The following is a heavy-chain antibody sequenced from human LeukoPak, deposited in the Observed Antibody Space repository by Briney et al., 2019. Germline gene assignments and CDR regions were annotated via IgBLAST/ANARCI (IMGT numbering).Heavy chain of an antibody. CDR3: ARRYYYGSGSYYNGSTLDY. D-gene: IGHD3-10*01. CDR1: GGSISSSSYY. J-gene: IGHJ4*02. CDR2: IYYSGIT. V-gene: IGHV4-39*01. Sequence: PSETLSLTCTVSGGSISSSSYYWGWIRQPPGEGLEMIWSIYYSGITYYNPSLKSRVTISVDTSKNQFSLKLSSVTAADTAVYYCARRYYYGSGSYYNGSTLDYWGQGTLVTVSS.